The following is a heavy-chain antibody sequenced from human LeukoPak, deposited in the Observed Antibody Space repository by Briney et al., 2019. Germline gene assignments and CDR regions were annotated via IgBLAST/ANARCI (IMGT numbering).Heavy chain of an antibody. V-gene: IGHV4-59*01. Sequence: PSETLSLTCTVSGDSITNYYWSWIRQHPGKGLEWIGYISYSGSTDYNPSLKSRVTISVDMSKNQFSLKLSSVTAADTAVYHCARIQSSRGYFDYWGQGTLVTVSS. CDR3: ARIQSSRGYFDY. D-gene: IGHD6-13*01. CDR1: GDSITNYY. CDR2: ISYSGST. J-gene: IGHJ4*02.